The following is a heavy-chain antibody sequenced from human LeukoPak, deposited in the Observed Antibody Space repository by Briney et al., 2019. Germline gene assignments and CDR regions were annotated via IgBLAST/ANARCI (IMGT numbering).Heavy chain of an antibody. CDR3: ARANYYGSRSLDY. Sequence: SETLSLTCTVSGGSISSGSYYWSWIRPPAGKGLEWIGRNTSGSTKYNPSLRSRVTISVDTSKSQFSLKLSSVTAADSAVYYCARANYYGSRSLDYWGQGTLVTVSS. D-gene: IGHD3-10*01. V-gene: IGHV4-61*02. J-gene: IGHJ4*02. CDR1: GGSISSGSYY. CDR2: NTSGST.